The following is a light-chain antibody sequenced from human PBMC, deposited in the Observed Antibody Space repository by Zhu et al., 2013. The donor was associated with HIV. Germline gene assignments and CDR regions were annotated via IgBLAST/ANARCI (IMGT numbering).Light chain of an antibody. CDR1: QSVGTW. J-gene: IGKJ2*03. Sequence: DIQMTQSPSTLSAFAGDRVTITCRASQSVGTWLAWYQQRPGKAPKLLIYDASSLQSGVSSRFSGSGSGTEFTLTISSLEPEDFAVYYCHQRSNWPHSFGQGTKLEIK. CDR2: DAS. V-gene: IGKV1-5*01. CDR3: HQRSNWPHS.